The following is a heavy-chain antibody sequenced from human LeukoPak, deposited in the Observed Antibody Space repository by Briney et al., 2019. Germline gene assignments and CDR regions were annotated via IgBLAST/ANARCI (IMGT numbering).Heavy chain of an antibody. CDR1: GFTFSSYW. D-gene: IGHD3-22*01. CDR3: ATTYYYDSSGYY. CDR2: INSDGSST. V-gene: IGHV3-74*01. J-gene: IGHJ4*02. Sequence: GGSLRLSCAASGFTFSSYWMHWVRQAPGKGLVWVSRINSDGSSTSYADSVKGRFTISRDNAKNTLYLQMNSLRAEDTAAYYCATTYYYDSSGYYWGQGTLVTVSS.